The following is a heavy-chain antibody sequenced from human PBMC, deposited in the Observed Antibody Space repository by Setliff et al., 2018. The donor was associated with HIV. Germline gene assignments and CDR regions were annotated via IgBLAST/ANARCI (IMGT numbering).Heavy chain of an antibody. Sequence: GESLKISCAASGFTFSDYWMHWVRQASGEGLVWVSRIRSDASSLSYADSVRGRFTISRDNARNTLYLQMDSLRAEDTAVYYCAREVLPQAKQFDAFDIWGQGTMVTVSS. J-gene: IGHJ3*02. D-gene: IGHD2-2*01. CDR2: IRSDASSL. CDR3: AREVLPQAKQFDAFDI. CDR1: GFTFSDYW. V-gene: IGHV3-74*01.